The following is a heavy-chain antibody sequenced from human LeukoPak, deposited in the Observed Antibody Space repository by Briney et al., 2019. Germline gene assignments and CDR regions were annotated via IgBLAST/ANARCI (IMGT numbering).Heavy chain of an antibody. CDR3: ARAGGLRWSFDY. CDR1: GFTFSSYD. D-gene: IGHD4-23*01. Sequence: PGGSLRLSCAVSGFTFSSYDMNWVRQAPGKGLEWVSVIYSGGSTYYADSVKGRFTISRDNSKNTLYLQMNSLRAEDTAVYYCARAGGLRWSFDYWGQGTLVTVSS. V-gene: IGHV3-53*01. J-gene: IGHJ4*02. CDR2: IYSGGST.